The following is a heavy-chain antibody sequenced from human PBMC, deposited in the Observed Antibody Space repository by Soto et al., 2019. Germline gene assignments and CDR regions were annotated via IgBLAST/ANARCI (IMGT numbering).Heavy chain of an antibody. CDR1: GFTFTSYG. CDR3: AREATVTTYYYYGMAV. V-gene: IGHV1-18*01. D-gene: IGHD4-4*01. Sequence: ASVKVSCKASGFTFTSYGFTWVRQAPGQGLEWMGWISAYNGNTNYAQKLQGRVTLTADTSTRTAYMELRSLRSDDTAVYYCAREATVTTYYYYGMAVWGQGTTVTVSS. J-gene: IGHJ6*02. CDR2: ISAYNGNT.